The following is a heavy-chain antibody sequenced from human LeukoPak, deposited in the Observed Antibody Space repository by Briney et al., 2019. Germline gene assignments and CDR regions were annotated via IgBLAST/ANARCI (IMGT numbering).Heavy chain of an antibody. D-gene: IGHD1-26*01. CDR3: ATDTYSGSYRWFDP. CDR1: GYTLTELS. V-gene: IGHV1-24*01. Sequence: ASVKVSCKVSGYTLTELSMHWARQAPGKGLEWMGGFDPEDGETIYAQKFQGRVTMTEGTSTDTAYMELSSLRSEDTAVYYCATDTYSGSYRWFDPWGQGTLVTVSS. CDR2: FDPEDGET. J-gene: IGHJ5*02.